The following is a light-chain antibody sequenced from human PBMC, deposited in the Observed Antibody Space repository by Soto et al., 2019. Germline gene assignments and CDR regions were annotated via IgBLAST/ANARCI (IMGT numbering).Light chain of an antibody. CDR3: QQYYSTPRT. CDR1: QGIRSA. Sequence: IQLTQSPSSLSASVGDRVTITCLASQGIRSALGWYQQKPGKVPKLLIYAASTLQSGVPDRFSGSGSGTDFTLTISSLQAEDVAVYYCQQYYSTPRTFGHGTKVDIK. J-gene: IGKJ1*01. V-gene: IGKV1-NL1*01. CDR2: AAS.